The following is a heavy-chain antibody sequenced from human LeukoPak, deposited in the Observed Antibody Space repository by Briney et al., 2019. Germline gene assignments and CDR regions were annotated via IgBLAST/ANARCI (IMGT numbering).Heavy chain of an antibody. Sequence: PAGTLSLTCTVSADSISSFYWSWIRQPPGKGLEWIGYIYYNGDTNYNPSLKSRVTISVDTSRNQFSLKLTSVTAADTAVYYCATLAGYIYGVTSDFWGQGTLVTVS. D-gene: IGHD5-18*01. J-gene: IGHJ4*02. CDR3: ATLAGYIYGVTSDF. V-gene: IGHV4-59*08. CDR2: IYYNGDT. CDR1: ADSISSFY.